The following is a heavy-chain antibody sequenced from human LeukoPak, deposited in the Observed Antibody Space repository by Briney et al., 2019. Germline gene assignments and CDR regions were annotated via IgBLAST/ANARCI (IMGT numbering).Heavy chain of an antibody. CDR1: GFTFSSYG. CDR3: AKDQDTAMVPYDAFDI. CDR2: ISYDGSNR. Sequence: PGGSLRLSCAASGFTFSSYGMHWVRQAPGKGLEWVAVISYDGSNRYYADSVKGRFTISRDKSENTLYLQMNSLRAEDTAVYYCAKDQDTAMVPYDAFDIWGQGTMVTVSS. J-gene: IGHJ3*02. D-gene: IGHD5-18*01. V-gene: IGHV3-30*18.